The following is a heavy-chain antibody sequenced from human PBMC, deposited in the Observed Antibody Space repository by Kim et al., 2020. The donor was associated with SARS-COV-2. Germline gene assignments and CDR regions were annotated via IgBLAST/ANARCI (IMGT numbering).Heavy chain of an antibody. D-gene: IGHD2-2*01. CDR2: ISGSGGNT. CDR1: GFTFSSYA. CDR3: AKGCGTNCYNRFDP. J-gene: IGHJ5*02. V-gene: IGHV3-23*01. Sequence: GGSLRLSCVASGFTFSSYALTWVRQAPGKGLEWVSTISGSGGNTYYADSVKGRFTISRDNSKNTLYLQMNSLRADDTALYYCAKGCGTNCYNRFDPWGQGTLVTVSS.